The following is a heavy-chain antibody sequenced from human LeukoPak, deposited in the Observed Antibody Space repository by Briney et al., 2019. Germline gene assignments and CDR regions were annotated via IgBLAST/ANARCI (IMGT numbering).Heavy chain of an antibody. Sequence: GASVKVSCKASGGTFSSYAISWVRQAPGQGLEWMGGIIPLFGTANYAQKFQGRVTITADESTSTAYMELSSLRSEDTAVYYCAREGSAGYCSGGSCQGVFQHWGQGTLVTVSS. CDR2: IIPLFGTA. CDR3: AREGSAGYCSGGSCQGVFQH. J-gene: IGHJ1*01. V-gene: IGHV1-69*13. D-gene: IGHD2-15*01. CDR1: GGTFSSYA.